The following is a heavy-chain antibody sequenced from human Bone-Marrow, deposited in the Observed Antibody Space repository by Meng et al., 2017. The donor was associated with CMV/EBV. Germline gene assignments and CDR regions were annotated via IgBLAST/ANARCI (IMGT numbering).Heavy chain of an antibody. V-gene: IGHV1-18*01. Sequence: ASVKVSCKPSGYTFTSYGITWVRQAPGQGLEWMGWISAYNGRTHYAKEFQGRVTMTTDTSTSTVYMDLRSLRSDDTAEYYCARAHFTICGVLSGDYGMDVWVQGTTVTVSS. CDR1: GYTFTSYG. CDR2: ISAYNGRT. CDR3: ARAHFTICGVLSGDYGMDV. J-gene: IGHJ6*02. D-gene: IGHD3-3*01.